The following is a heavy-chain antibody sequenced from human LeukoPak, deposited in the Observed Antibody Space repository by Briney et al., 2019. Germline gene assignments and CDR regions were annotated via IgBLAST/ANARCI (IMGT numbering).Heavy chain of an antibody. V-gene: IGHV3-23*01. Sequence: SGGSLTLSCAASGFTFSSYAMSWVRQAPRKGLEWVSAISGSGGSTYYADSVKGRFTISRDNSKNTLYLQMNSLRAEDTAVYYCAKATGADWLLSYYFDYWGQGALVTVSS. CDR3: AKATGADWLLSYYFDY. CDR1: GFTFSSYA. J-gene: IGHJ4*02. CDR2: ISGSGGST. D-gene: IGHD3/OR15-3a*01.